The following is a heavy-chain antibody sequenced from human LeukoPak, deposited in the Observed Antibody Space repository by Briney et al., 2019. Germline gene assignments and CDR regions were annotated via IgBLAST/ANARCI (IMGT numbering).Heavy chain of an antibody. Sequence: ASVKVSCKASGYTFTGYYMHWVRQAPGQGLEWMGWINPNSGGTNYAQKFQGRVTMTRDTSISTAYMELSRLRSDDTAVYYCARDFASSGYSYGWFDYWGQGTLVTVSS. CDR3: ARDFASSGYSYGWFDY. CDR1: GYTFTGYY. D-gene: IGHD5-18*01. CDR2: INPNSGGT. J-gene: IGHJ4*02. V-gene: IGHV1-2*02.